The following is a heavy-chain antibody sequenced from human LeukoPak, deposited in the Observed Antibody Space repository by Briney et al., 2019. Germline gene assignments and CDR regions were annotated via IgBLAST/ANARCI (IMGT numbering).Heavy chain of an antibody. CDR1: GYTFTGYY. Sequence: ASVKVSCKASGYTFTGYYMHWVRQAPGQGLEWMGWINPNSGDTSYAQKFQGWVTMTRDTSISAVYMELSSLTSDDTAVYYRAREMATNPSQFDYWGQGTLVTVSS. CDR3: AREMATNPSQFDY. V-gene: IGHV1-2*04. CDR2: INPNSGDT. J-gene: IGHJ4*02. D-gene: IGHD5-24*01.